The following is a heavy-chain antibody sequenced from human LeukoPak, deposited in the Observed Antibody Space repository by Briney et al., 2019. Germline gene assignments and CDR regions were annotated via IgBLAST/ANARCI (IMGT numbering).Heavy chain of an antibody. CDR2: IYTSGST. V-gene: IGHV4-4*07. CDR3: ARENYDILTGYPHFDY. J-gene: IGHJ4*02. D-gene: IGHD3-9*01. CDR1: GGSISSYY. Sequence: SETLSLTCTVSGGSISSYYWSWIRQPAGKGLEWIGRIYTSGSTNYNPSLKSRVTMSVDTSKNQFSLKLSSVTAADTAGYYCARENYDILTGYPHFDYWGQGTLVTVSS.